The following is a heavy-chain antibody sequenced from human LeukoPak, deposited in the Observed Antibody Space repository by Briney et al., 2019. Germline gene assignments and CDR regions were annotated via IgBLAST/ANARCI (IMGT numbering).Heavy chain of an antibody. J-gene: IGHJ4*02. D-gene: IGHD2-15*01. CDR3: ARGPAEYCSGGSCSPYYFDY. Sequence: PSQTLSLTCTVSGGSISSGGYYWSWIRQHPGKGLEWIGYIYYSGSTYYNPSLKSRVTISVDTSKNQFSLKLSSVTAADTAVYYCARGPAEYCSGGSCSPYYFDYWGQGTLVTVSS. CDR2: IYYSGST. V-gene: IGHV4-31*03. CDR1: GGSISSGGYY.